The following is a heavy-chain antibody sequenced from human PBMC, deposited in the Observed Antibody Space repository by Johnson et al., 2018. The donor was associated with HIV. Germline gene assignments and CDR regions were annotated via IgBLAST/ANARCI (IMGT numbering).Heavy chain of an antibody. CDR1: GFTFSNYA. CDR3: AKVGGRHDYGDYLGAFDI. Sequence: MLLVESGGGLVQPGGSVRLSCAASGFTFSNYAMHWVRQAPGKGLEYVSAISTNGFLTYYANSVKGRFTISRDNSKNTLYLQMNSLRAEDTAVYYCAKVGGRHDYGDYLGAFDIWGQGTMVTVSS. V-gene: IGHV3-64*01. J-gene: IGHJ3*02. CDR2: ISTNGFLT. D-gene: IGHD4-17*01.